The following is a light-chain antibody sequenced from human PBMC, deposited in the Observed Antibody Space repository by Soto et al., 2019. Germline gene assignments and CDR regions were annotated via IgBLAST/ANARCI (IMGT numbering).Light chain of an antibody. CDR3: QKYNSAPPFT. CDR2: AAS. Sequence: DIQMTQSPSSLSASVGDRVTITCRASQGIRNYLAWYQQKPGKVPKLLIYAASTLQSGVPSRFSGSGSGTDFTLTISSLQPEDVATYYCQKYNSAPPFTFGPGTKVDI. V-gene: IGKV1-27*01. J-gene: IGKJ3*01. CDR1: QGIRNY.